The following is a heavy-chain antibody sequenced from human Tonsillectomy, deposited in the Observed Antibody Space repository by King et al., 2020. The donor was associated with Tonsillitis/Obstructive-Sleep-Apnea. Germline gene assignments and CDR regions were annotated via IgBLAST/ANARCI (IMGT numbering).Heavy chain of an antibody. J-gene: IGHJ4*02. CDR2: INHSGST. CDR1: GGSFSGYY. CDR3: ARGRNRSGSYYNGHYYFDY. Sequence: VQLPQWGAGLLKLSETLSLTCAVYGGSFSGYYWSWIRQPPGKGLEWIGEINHSGSTNYNPSLKSRVTISVDTSKNQFSLKLSSVTAADTAVYYCARGRNRSGSYYNGHYYFDYWGQGTLVTVSS. V-gene: IGHV4-34*01. D-gene: IGHD3-10*01.